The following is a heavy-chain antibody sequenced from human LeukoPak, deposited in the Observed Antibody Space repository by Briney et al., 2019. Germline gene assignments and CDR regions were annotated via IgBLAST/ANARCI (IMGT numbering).Heavy chain of an antibody. CDR3: TRVGYIDEGIDY. J-gene: IGHJ4*02. Sequence: GGSLRLSCVASGFPFRSYWMTWVRQAPGKGLEWVANIKQDGSKKSYVDSVKGRFTISRDNAKNSLYLQMNSLRAEDTAIYYCTRVGYIDEGIDYWGQGTLVTVSS. CDR2: IKQDGSKK. CDR1: GFPFRSYW. V-gene: IGHV3-7*04. D-gene: IGHD5-24*01.